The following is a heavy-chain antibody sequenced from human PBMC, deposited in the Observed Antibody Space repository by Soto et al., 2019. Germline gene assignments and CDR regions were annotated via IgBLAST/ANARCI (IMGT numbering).Heavy chain of an antibody. D-gene: IGHD1-26*01. V-gene: IGHV3-15*01. CDR3: ATEGGYPGSNFYGAY. CDR1: GFTFTKAY. Sequence: EVQLVESGGGLVEPGGSIRLSCVASGFTFTKAYMTCVRHAPGKGLGWVDRIKGSHAGGTTDYATSVKGRFTISRDDSKNTLYLQMSSLKTEDTSVYYCATEGGYPGSNFYGAYWGQGTLVNVSS. J-gene: IGHJ4*02. CDR2: IKGSHAGGTT.